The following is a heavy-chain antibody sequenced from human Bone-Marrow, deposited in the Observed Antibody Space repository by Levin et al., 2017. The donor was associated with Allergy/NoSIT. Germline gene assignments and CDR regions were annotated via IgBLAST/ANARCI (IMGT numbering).Heavy chain of an antibody. Sequence: AGGSLRLSCTVSGASISSSIYFWAWIRQTPGKGLEWIGNIDYSGKTYYKPSLQSRVTVSVDTSKNQFSLKLSSVTAADTAVYFCARHIPPEISTWGPYYFDFWGQGTLVTVSS. J-gene: IGHJ4*02. CDR2: IDYSGKT. V-gene: IGHV4-39*01. D-gene: IGHD6-13*01. CDR1: GASISSSIYF. CDR3: ARHIPPEISTWGPYYFDF.